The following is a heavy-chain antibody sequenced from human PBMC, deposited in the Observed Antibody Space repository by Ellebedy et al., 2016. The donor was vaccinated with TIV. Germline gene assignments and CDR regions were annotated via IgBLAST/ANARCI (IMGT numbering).Heavy chain of an antibody. CDR2: ISGNNGNP. CDR3: ARVTKRITNSGTHYFFDY. J-gene: IGHJ4*02. Sequence: AASVKVSCKASVYTFTAYAIAWVRQAPGQGLEWMGRISGNNGNPNYAQNLQGRVTMTTDPSTTTAYMELRSLRSDDTALYFCARVTKRITNSGTHYFFDYWGQGTLVTVSS. V-gene: IGHV1-18*04. D-gene: IGHD3-10*01. CDR1: VYTFTAYA.